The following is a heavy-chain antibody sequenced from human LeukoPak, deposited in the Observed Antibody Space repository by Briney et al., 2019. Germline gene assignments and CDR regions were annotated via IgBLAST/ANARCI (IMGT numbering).Heavy chain of an antibody. D-gene: IGHD3-16*01. J-gene: IGHJ5*02. Sequence: PGGSLRLSCAASGFTFSFYTMHWVRQAPGKGLESVSAISTNGDSTYYVNSVKDRFTISRDNSENTLYLQMGSLRVEDMAVYYCAREVDGGFDPWGQGTLVTVSS. CDR1: GFTFSFYT. V-gene: IGHV3-64*01. CDR3: AREVDGGFDP. CDR2: ISTNGDST.